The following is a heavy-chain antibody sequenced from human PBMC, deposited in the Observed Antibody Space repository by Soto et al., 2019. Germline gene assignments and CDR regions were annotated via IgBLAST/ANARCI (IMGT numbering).Heavy chain of an antibody. CDR1: GGSITRGGYY. J-gene: IGHJ5*02. Sequence: QVQLQESGPGLVKPSETLSLTCTVSGGSITRGGYYWSWIRQHPGKGLEWIGYIYNTGTTYYNPSLKSRVTISVDTSKNQFSLKLTSVTGADTAVYYCARDPAPWGQGTLVTVSS. CDR2: IYNTGTT. CDR3: ARDPAP. V-gene: IGHV4-31*03.